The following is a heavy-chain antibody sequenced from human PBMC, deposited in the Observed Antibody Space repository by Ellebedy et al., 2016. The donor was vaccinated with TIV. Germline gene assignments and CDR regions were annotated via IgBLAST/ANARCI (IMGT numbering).Heavy chain of an antibody. J-gene: IGHJ5*02. CDR1: GGSFSTFG. V-gene: IGHV1-69*06. CDR3: ARDGDPYCSGGSCHNWFDP. Sequence: AASVKVSCKASGGSFSTFGINWVRQAPGQGLEWMGGFIPMLGAADYAHNFQGRVTISSDKSTTTAYMELTSLRSEDKAVYYCARDGDPYCSGGSCHNWFDPWGQGTLVTVSS. CDR2: FIPMLGAA. D-gene: IGHD2-15*01.